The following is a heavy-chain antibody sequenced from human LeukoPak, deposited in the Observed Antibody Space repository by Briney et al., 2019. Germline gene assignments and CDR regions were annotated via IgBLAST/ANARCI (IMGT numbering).Heavy chain of an antibody. CDR2: IYYTGST. Sequence: PSQTLSLTCTVSGGSISTGDFYWSWIRQPPGKGLEWIGYIYYTGSTYYNPSLKSRVTTSLETSKNQFSLKLNSVTASDTAAYYCAPYEGGYWGQGTLVTVSS. CDR3: APYEGGY. J-gene: IGHJ4*02. CDR1: GGSISTGDFY. V-gene: IGHV4-30-4*08. D-gene: IGHD3-22*01.